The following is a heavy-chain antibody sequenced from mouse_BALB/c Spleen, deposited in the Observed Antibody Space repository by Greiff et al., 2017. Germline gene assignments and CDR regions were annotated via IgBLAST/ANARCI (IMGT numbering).Heavy chain of an antibody. V-gene: IGHV1S22*01. Sequence: LQQPGSELVRPGASVKLSCKASGYTFTSYWMHWVKQRPGQGLEWIGNIYPGSGSTNYDEKFKSKATLTVDTSSSTAYMQLSSLTSEDSAVYYCTREGLYYYFDDWGQGTTLTVSS. CDR2: IYPGSGST. D-gene: IGHD1-1*01. CDR1: GYTFTSYW. CDR3: TREGLYYYFDD. J-gene: IGHJ2*01.